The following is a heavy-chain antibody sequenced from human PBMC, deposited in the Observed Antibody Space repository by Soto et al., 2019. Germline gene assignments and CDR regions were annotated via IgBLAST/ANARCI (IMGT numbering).Heavy chain of an antibody. D-gene: IGHD6-13*01. CDR3: ATVHGTSRSFDY. J-gene: IGHJ4*02. Sequence: EVQILESGRGLVQPGGSLRLSCAASGFTFSMSAMSWVRQAPGKGLEWVSTTGLNGRTTYYADSVKGRFTVSRDNSKNTLDLQMNRLRAEDTAVYYCATVHGTSRSFDYWGQGTLVTVSS. V-gene: IGHV3-23*01. CDR2: TGLNGRTT. CDR1: GFTFSMSA.